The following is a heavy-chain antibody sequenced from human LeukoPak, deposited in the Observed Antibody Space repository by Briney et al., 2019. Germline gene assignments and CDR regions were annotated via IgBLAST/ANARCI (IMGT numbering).Heavy chain of an antibody. V-gene: IGHV4-34*01. CDR3: ARGYHCSGGSCYYDY. CDR1: GGSFSGYY. D-gene: IGHD2-15*01. J-gene: IGHJ4*02. CDR2: INHSGST. Sequence: NPSETLSLTCAVYGGSFSGYYWSWIRQPPGKGLEWIGEINHSGSTNYNPSLKSRVTISVDTSKNQFSLKLSSVTAADTAVYYCARGYHCSGGSCYYDYWGQGTLVTVSS.